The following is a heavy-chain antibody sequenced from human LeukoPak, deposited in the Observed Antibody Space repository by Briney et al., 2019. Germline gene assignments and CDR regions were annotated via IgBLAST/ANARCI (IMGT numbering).Heavy chain of an antibody. CDR3: ARGNSDFQH. Sequence: PSETLSVTCTVSVGSISSYYRSGIRQPAGKGGEWIGRIYTRGSTNYNPSLKSRVTMSVYTSKNQFSLKLSSVTAADTAVYYCARGNSDFQHWGQGTLAIVSS. V-gene: IGHV4-4*07. CDR2: IYTRGST. J-gene: IGHJ1*01. D-gene: IGHD3-10*01. CDR1: VGSISSYY.